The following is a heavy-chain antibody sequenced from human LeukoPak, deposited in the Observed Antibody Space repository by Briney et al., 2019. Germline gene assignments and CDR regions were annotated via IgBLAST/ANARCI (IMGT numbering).Heavy chain of an antibody. V-gene: IGHV3-23*01. Sequence: GGSLRLSCAGSGFYSNDYARYAMSWVRQAPGKGLEWVSAISGTADTTKYADSVKGRFTISRGNSKNTLYLQMNSLRAEDTAVYYCAKGWDNFYFYYYMDVWGKGTMVTVSS. CDR2: ISGTADTT. J-gene: IGHJ6*03. CDR1: GFYSNDYARYA. CDR3: AKGWDNFYFYYYMDV. D-gene: IGHD1-26*01.